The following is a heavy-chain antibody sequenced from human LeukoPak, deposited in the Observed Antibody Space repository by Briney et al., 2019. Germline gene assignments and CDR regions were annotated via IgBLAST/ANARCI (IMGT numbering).Heavy chain of an antibody. V-gene: IGHV3-33*01. CDR1: GVSFSDYG. CDR3: ARDRLSTYDYFDT. J-gene: IGHJ4*02. CDR2: IWYDGSNQ. D-gene: IGHD2-21*01. Sequence: PGGSLRLSCAASGVSFSDYGMHWVRQAPGKGLEWLAVIWYDGSNQYYADSVKGRFTVSRDNSKNTLYLQMDSLRAEDTAVYFCARDRLSTYDYFDTWGQGTLVTVSS.